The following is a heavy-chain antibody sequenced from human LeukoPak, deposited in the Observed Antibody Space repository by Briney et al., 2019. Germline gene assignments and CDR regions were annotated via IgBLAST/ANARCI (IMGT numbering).Heavy chain of an antibody. D-gene: IGHD3-10*01. CDR1: GFTFSDYY. V-gene: IGHV3-11*04. CDR2: ISSSGSTI. CDR3: ASRVLWFGELPSKYNWFDP. J-gene: IGHJ5*02. Sequence: PGGSLRLSCAASGFTFSDYYMSWIRQAPGKGLEWVSYISSSGSTIYYADSVKGRFTISRDNAKNSLYLQMNSLRAEDTAVYYCASRVLWFGELPSKYNWFDPWGQGTLVTASS.